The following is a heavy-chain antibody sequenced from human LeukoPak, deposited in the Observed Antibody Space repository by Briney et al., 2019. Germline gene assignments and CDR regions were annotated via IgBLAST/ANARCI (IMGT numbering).Heavy chain of an antibody. V-gene: IGHV5-51*01. CDR2: IYPGDSDT. CDR1: GYSFTNYW. Sequence: GESLKISCKGSGYSFTNYWIGWVRQMPGKGLECMGIIYPGDSDTRYSPSFQGQVTISVDKSTSTAYLQWSSLKASDTAMYYCARRAADAFDIWGQGTMVTVSS. J-gene: IGHJ3*02. CDR3: ARRAADAFDI.